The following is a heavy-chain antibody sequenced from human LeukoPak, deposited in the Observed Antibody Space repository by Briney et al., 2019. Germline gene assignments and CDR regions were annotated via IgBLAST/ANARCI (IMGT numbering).Heavy chain of an antibody. CDR3: ARLVEIGGYSYGYFDY. D-gene: IGHD5-18*01. Sequence: GESLETSLQGPGYRFTNYWIGLVRQLPGKGLEWMGIIYPGDSDTRYSPSFQGQVTISADKSISTAYLQWSSLKASDTAMYYCARLVEIGGYSYGYFDYWGQGTLVTVSS. CDR2: IYPGDSDT. V-gene: IGHV5-51*01. CDR1: GYRFTNYW. J-gene: IGHJ4*02.